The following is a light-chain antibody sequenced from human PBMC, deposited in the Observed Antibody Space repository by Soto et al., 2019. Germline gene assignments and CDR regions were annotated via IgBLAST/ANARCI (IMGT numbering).Light chain of an antibody. CDR2: STY. Sequence: QAVVTQEPSLTVSPGGTVTLTCASSTGAVTSDYYPNWLQQKPGQAPRSLIHSTYTRHFWTPARFSGSLLGGKAALTVSDVQPEDEADYYCLLYHAAAQVFGGGTKRTVL. J-gene: IGLJ3*02. V-gene: IGLV7-43*01. CDR1: TGAVTSDYY. CDR3: LLYHAAAQV.